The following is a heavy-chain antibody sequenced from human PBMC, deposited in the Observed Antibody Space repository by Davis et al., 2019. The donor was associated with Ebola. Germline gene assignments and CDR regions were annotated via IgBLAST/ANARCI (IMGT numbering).Heavy chain of an antibody. J-gene: IGHJ4*02. CDR3: TKGYCSGGRCYSLPDY. D-gene: IGHD2-15*01. CDR2: IKSKTDGGTT. CDR1: GFTFSNAW. Sequence: PGGSLRLSCAASGFTFSNAWMSWVRQAPGKGLEWVGRIKSKTDGGTTDYAAPVKGRFTISRDDSKNTLYLQMNSLKTEDTAVYSCTKGYCSGGRCYSLPDYWGQGTLVTVSS. V-gene: IGHV3-15*01.